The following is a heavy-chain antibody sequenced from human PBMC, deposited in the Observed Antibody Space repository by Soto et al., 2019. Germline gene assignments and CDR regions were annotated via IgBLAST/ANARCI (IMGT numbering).Heavy chain of an antibody. J-gene: IGHJ4*02. Sequence: GGSLRLSCAASGFTFSSYSMNWVRQAPGKGLEWVSSISSSSSYIYYADSVKGRFTISRDNAKNSLYLQMNSLRVEDTAVYYCARETPHAMVRGVFDYWGQGTLVTVSS. CDR1: GFTFSSYS. V-gene: IGHV3-21*01. CDR2: ISSSSSYI. CDR3: ARETPHAMVRGVFDY. D-gene: IGHD3-10*01.